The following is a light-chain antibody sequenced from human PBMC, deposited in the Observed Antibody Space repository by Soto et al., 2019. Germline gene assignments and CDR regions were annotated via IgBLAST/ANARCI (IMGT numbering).Light chain of an antibody. CDR1: SSDVGAYNY. V-gene: IGLV2-14*01. CDR2: DVS. Sequence: QSLLTQPASVSGSPGQSITISCTGTSSDVGAYNYVSWYQQHPGKAPKLMIFDVSNRPSGVSNRFSGSKSGNTASLTISGLQAEDEADYYCSSYTTATTRVFGGGTKLTVL. J-gene: IGLJ3*02. CDR3: SSYTTATTRV.